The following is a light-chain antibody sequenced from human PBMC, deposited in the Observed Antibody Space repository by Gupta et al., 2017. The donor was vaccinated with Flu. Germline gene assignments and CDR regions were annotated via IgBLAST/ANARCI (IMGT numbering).Light chain of an antibody. V-gene: IGLV1-51*01. J-gene: IGLJ3*02. CDR1: SSNIGANY. CDR2: DNN. Sequence: QPVSTQPPSVSAAPGHKFTISCSGSSSNIGANYVSWYQQLPGTAPKLLIYDNNKRSSGGPDRFSGSKSGTSATLDITGLQTGDEADYYCGTWDNSLDFSRVFGGGTNLIVL. CDR3: GTWDNSLDFSRV.